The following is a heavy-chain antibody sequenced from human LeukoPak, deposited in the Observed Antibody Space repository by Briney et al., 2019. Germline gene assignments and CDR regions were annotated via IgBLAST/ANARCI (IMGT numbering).Heavy chain of an antibody. CDR3: AREMAYCSSTSCYEDYYYGMDV. CDR2: ISSSGSST. V-gene: IGHV3-23*01. CDR1: GFTLSSYA. Sequence: GGSLRLSCAASGFTLSSYALSWVRQAPGKGLEWVSSISSSGSSTFYADSVKGRFTISRGEPKNTLYLQMDSLRAEDTAVYYCAREMAYCSSTSCYEDYYYGMDVWGQRTTVTVSS. J-gene: IGHJ6*02. D-gene: IGHD2-2*01.